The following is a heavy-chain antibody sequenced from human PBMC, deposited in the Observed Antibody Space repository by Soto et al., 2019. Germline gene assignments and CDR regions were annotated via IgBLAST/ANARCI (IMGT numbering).Heavy chain of an antibody. J-gene: IGHJ6*02. D-gene: IGHD2-15*01. CDR2: IDPSDSYT. V-gene: IGHV5-10-1*01. CDR3: ARRRYCSGGSCYSRHYYYGMDV. CDR1: GYSFTSYW. Sequence: GESLKISCKGSGYSFTSYWISWVRQMPGKGLEWMGRIDPSDSYTNYSPSSQGHVTISADKSISTAYLQWSSLKASDTAMYYCARRRYCSGGSCYSRHYYYGMDVWGQGTTVTVSS.